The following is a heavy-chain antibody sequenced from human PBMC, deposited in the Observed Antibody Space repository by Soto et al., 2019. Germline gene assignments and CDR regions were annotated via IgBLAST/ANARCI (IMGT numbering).Heavy chain of an antibody. CDR1: GGSISSYY. Sequence: SETLSLTCTVSGGSISSYYWSWIRQPPGKGLEWIGYIYYSGSTNYNPSLKSRVTISVDTSKNQFSLKLSSVTAADTAVYYCARDSYYGSGSYYVPFDYWGQGILVTVSS. CDR3: ARDSYYGSGSYYVPFDY. CDR2: IYYSGST. V-gene: IGHV4-59*01. D-gene: IGHD3-10*01. J-gene: IGHJ4*02.